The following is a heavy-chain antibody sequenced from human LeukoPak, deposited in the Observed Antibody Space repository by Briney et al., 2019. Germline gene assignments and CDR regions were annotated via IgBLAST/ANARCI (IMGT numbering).Heavy chain of an antibody. CDR3: ARGTIAAAGYYYFDY. D-gene: IGHD6-13*01. CDR1: GFTFSSYW. J-gene: IGHJ4*02. CDR2: IKQDGSEK. Sequence: GGSLRLSCAASGFTFSSYWMSWVRQASGKGLEWVANIKQDGSEKYYVDSVKGRFTISRDNAKNSLYLQMNSLRAEDTAVYYCARGTIAAAGYYYFDYWGQGTQVTVSS. V-gene: IGHV3-7*04.